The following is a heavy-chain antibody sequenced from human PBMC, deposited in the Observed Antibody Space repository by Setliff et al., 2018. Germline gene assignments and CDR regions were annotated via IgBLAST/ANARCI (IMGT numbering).Heavy chain of an antibody. CDR3: SRLVRFCIRTSCQRLSGGEF. D-gene: IGHD2-2*01. V-gene: IGHV1-46*01. CDR1: GYTFSSHY. Sequence: ASVKVSCKTTGYTFSSHYMHWVRQAPGQGLEWMGIINPGGGSASIVKKFQCRVTLTTDTSTSTAYMELRSLGSDDTAVYYCSRLVRFCIRTSCQRLSGGEFWGQGTLVTVSS. CDR2: INPGGGSA. J-gene: IGHJ4*02.